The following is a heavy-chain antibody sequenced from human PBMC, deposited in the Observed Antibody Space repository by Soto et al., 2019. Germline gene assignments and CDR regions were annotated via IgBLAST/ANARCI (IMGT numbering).Heavy chain of an antibody. D-gene: IGHD3-9*01. J-gene: IGHJ4*02. V-gene: IGHV3-30-3*01. CDR1: GFTFSSYA. CDR2: ISYDGSNK. Sequence: QVQLVESGGGVVQPGRSLRLSCAASGFTFSSYAMHWVRQAPGKGLEWVAVISYDGSNKYYADSVKGRFTISRDNSKNTLYLQMNSLRAEDTAVYYCARVLAGGAGLAYWGQGTLVTVSS. CDR3: ARVLAGGAGLAY.